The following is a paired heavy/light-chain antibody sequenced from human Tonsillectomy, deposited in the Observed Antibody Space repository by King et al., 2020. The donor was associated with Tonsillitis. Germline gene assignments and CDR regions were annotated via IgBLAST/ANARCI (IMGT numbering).Heavy chain of an antibody. J-gene: IGHJ5*01. D-gene: IGHD3-3*01. V-gene: IGHV4-30-4*01. Sequence: QVQLQESGPGLVKPSQTLSLTCTVSGVSMNSGDYYWSWVRQAPGEGLEWIGYIHNSGNTDYNPSLKSPVIISIDTSSNLFSLRLTSVTAADTAVYYCARVFTSDLAYKWFDFWGQGILVTVSS. CDR1: GVSMNSGDYY. CDR2: IHNSGNT. CDR3: ARVFTSDLAYKWFDF.
Light chain of an antibody. V-gene: IGKV1-39*01. Sequence: DIQMTQSPSALSASVGDRVTITCRASQSIRSFLNWYQQKPGKAPKLLIYAASSLQSGVPSRFSGSGSGTDFTLTISSLQPEDFATYYCQQTYSNPLFGPGTKVDIK. CDR2: AAS. J-gene: IGKJ3*01. CDR1: QSIRSF. CDR3: QQTYSNPL.